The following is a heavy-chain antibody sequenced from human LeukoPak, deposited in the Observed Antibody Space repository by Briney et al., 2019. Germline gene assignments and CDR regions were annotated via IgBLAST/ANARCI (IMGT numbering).Heavy chain of an antibody. CDR3: AKAGGGDCTDTACYAAFDI. V-gene: IGHV4-39*02. D-gene: IGHD2-2*01. CDR2: IHYSGRT. Sequence: KSSETLSLTCIVSGGSISTYYYYWGWIRQPPGKAPEWIGNIHYSGRTYYNPSLRSRVTLSVDTSKNHFSLRLSSVTAADTALFYCAKAGGGDCTDTACYAAFDIWGQGAMVIVSS. J-gene: IGHJ3*02. CDR1: GGSISTYYYY.